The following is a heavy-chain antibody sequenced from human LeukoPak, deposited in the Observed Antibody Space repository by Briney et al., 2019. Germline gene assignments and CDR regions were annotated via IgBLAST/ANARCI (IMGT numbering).Heavy chain of an antibody. D-gene: IGHD2/OR15-2a*01. CDR3: ASNLYYFDY. CDR2: ISGGGGRT. J-gene: IGHJ4*02. CDR1: GFPFSSYA. V-gene: IGHV3-23*01. Sequence: GGSLRLSCTTSGFPFSSYAMSWVRQAPGKGLEWVSSISGGGGRTDYADSVKGRFTISRDNAKNSLYLQMNSLRAEDTAVYHCASNLYYFDYWGQGTLVTVSS.